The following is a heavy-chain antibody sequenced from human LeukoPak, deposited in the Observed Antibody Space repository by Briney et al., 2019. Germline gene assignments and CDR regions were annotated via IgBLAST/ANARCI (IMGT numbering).Heavy chain of an antibody. CDR1: GFTFSSYG. CDR3: AKSGYFYYYMDV. CDR2: ISGSGGST. J-gene: IGHJ6*03. D-gene: IGHD3-10*01. Sequence: GGSLRLSCAASGFTFSSYGMSWVRQAPGKGLEWVSAISGSGGSTYYADSVKGRFTISRDNSKNTLYLQMNTLRAEDTAVYYCAKSGYFYYYMDVWGKGTTVTVFS. V-gene: IGHV3-23*01.